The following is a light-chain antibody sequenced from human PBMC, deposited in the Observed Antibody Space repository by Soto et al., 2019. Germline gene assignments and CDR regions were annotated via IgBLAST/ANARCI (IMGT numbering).Light chain of an antibody. V-gene: IGKV1-33*01. CDR3: QQSYSTPRT. CDR2: DAS. CDR1: QDISNY. Sequence: DIQMTQSPCSLSASIGDRVTITCQASQDISNYLIGYQQKPGKAPKRLIYDASNWETGVPSRLSGSGSGTDFTFTISSLQTEDITTYYCQQSYSTPRTFGQGTKLEIK. J-gene: IGKJ2*01.